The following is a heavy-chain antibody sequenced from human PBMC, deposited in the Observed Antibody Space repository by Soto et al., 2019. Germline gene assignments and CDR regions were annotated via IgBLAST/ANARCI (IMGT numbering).Heavy chain of an antibody. D-gene: IGHD1-26*01. Sequence: QVQLQQWGAGLLKPSETLSLTCAVYGGSFSGYYWSWIRQPPGKGLEWIGEINHSGSTNYNPSLKTRVTISVDTSKNQFSLKLSSVTAADTAVYYCARGRQRDGYAIYSGSYDRKKYYYYYGVDVWGQGTTVTVSS. J-gene: IGHJ6*02. CDR2: INHSGST. V-gene: IGHV4-34*01. CDR1: GGSFSGYY. CDR3: ARGRQRDGYAIYSGSYDRKKYYYYYGVDV.